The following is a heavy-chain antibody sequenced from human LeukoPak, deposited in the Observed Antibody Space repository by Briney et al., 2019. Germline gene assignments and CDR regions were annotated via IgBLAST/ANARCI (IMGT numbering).Heavy chain of an antibody. CDR1: GFTFSTYA. D-gene: IGHD3-22*01. CDR2: ISGSGAGS. Sequence: GGSLRLSCAASGFTFSTYAMNWVRQGPGKGLEWVSGISGSGAGSYYADSVRGRFTISRDNFKNTLYLQINSLGAEDTAVYYCARSSSSAVVGTYFDYWGQGTLITVSS. CDR3: ARSSSSAVVGTYFDY. V-gene: IGHV3-23*01. J-gene: IGHJ4*02.